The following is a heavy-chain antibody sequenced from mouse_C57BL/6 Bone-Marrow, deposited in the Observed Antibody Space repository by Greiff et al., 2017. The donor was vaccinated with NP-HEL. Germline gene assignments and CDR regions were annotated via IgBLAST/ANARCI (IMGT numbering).Heavy chain of an antibody. D-gene: IGHD4-1*01. Sequence: EVKLVESGGDLVKPGGSLKLSCAASGFTFSSYGMSWVRQTPDKRLEWVATISSGGSYTYYPDSVKGRFTISRDNAKNTLYLQMSSLKYEDTAMYYCARLAGTWFAYWGQGTLVTVSA. CDR1: GFTFSSYG. V-gene: IGHV5-6*01. J-gene: IGHJ3*01. CDR2: ISSGGSYT. CDR3: ARLAGTWFAY.